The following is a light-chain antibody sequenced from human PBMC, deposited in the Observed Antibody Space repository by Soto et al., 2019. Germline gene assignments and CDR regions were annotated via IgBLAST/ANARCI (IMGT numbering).Light chain of an antibody. CDR3: LKNNIYPYT. CDR2: GAS. Sequence: DIQMTQSPSVVSASVGDTVTVTCRASQGITTFLAWFRQRPGRVPERLIYGASSLQSGVPSRFRGRGFGTKFTLTISSLQPEYFGFYSCLKNNIYPYTFAPGTKREIK. V-gene: IGKV1-17*03. J-gene: IGKJ2*01. CDR1: QGITTF.